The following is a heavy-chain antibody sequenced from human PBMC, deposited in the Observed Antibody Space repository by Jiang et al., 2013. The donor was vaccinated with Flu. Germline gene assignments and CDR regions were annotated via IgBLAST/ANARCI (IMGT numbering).Heavy chain of an antibody. J-gene: IGHJ4*02. D-gene: IGHD5-18*01. CDR2: ISSSNTYT. CDR1: GFTFSDYY. CDR3: ARERRYSYGFDY. V-gene: IGHV3-11*06. Sequence: RLSCAASGFTFSDYYMSWIRQAPGKGLEWVSYISSSNTYTNYADSVKGRFTISRDNAMNSLYLEMSSLRAEDTAVYYCARERRYSYGFDYWGQGTLVTVSS.